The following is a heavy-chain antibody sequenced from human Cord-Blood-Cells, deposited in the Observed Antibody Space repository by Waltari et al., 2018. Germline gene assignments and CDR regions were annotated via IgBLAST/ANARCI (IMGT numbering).Heavy chain of an antibody. J-gene: IGHJ5*02. CDR2: TYYRSKWYK. Sequence: QVQLQQSGPGLVKPSQTLSLTCAISGDSVSSNSAAWNWIRQSPSRGLEWLGRTYYRSKWYKDYAVSVKSRITINPDTSKSQFSLQLNSVTPEDTAVYYCAREDDYSNYGWFDPWGQGTLVTVSS. D-gene: IGHD4-4*01. V-gene: IGHV6-1*01. CDR3: AREDDYSNYGWFDP. CDR1: GDSVSSNSAA.